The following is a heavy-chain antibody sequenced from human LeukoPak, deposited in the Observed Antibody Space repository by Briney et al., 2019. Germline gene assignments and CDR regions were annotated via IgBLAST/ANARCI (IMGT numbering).Heavy chain of an antibody. V-gene: IGHV3-66*01. CDR3: ARYAMVRDAFDI. CDR2: IYSGGSA. J-gene: IGHJ3*02. CDR1: GFTVSSNY. D-gene: IGHD3-10*01. Sequence: GGSLRLSCAASGFTVSSNYMSWVRQAPGKGLEWVSVIYSGGSAYYADSVKGRFTISRDNSKNTLYLQVNSLRAEDTAVYYCARYAMVRDAFDIWGQGTMVTVSS.